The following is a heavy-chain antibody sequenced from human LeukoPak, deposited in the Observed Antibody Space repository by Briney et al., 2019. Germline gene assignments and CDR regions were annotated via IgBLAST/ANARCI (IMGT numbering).Heavy chain of an antibody. J-gene: IGHJ4*02. D-gene: IGHD3-10*01. CDR2: IYYSGST. V-gene: IGHV4-39*07. CDR1: GGSISSSSYY. CDR3: ASEGSMGKLR. Sequence: MPSETLSLTCTVSGGSISSSSYYWGWIRQPPGKGLEWIGSIYYSGSTYYNPSLKSRVTISVDTSKNQFSLQLNSVTPEDTAVYYCASEGSMGKLRWGQGTLVTVSS.